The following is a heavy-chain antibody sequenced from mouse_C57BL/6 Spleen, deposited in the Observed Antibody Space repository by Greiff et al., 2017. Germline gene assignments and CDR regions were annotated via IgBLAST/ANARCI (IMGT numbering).Heavy chain of an antibody. CDR2: IHPSDSDT. CDR1: GYTFTSYW. CDR3: AVKVGNYGFAY. J-gene: IGHJ3*01. Sequence: QVQLQQPGAELVKPGASVKVSCKASGYTFTSYWMNWVKQRPGQGLEWIGRIHPSDSDTNSNQKFKGKATLTVDKSSSTPYMQLSSLTSEDSAVYYCAVKVGNYGFAYWGQGTLVTVSA. D-gene: IGHD2-1*01. V-gene: IGHV1-74*01.